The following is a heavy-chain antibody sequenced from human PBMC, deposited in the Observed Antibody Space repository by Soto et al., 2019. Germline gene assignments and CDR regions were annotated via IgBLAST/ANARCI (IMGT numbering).Heavy chain of an antibody. V-gene: IGHV4-4*02. J-gene: IGHJ4*02. D-gene: IGHD3-3*01. CDR3: AKRSLRRLRFLVTH. Sequence: QVQIQESCPGLLKPSETLSLTCTVSGDSFTNTNWWSWVRQSPGQGVEWIGEIYHSGATNYNPSLKSRLTMSIDKSKNEFSLKLNSVTAADTAVYYCAKRSLRRLRFLVTHWGQGTLVTVSS. CDR1: GDSFTNTNW. CDR2: IYHSGAT.